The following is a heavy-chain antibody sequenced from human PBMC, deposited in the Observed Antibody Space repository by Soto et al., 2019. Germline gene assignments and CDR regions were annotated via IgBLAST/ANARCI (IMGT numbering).Heavy chain of an antibody. CDR1: GGSISSGDYY. V-gene: IGHV4-30-4*01. J-gene: IGHJ4*02. CDR2: IYYSGST. CDR3: ARGGVRATGGFDY. Sequence: SETLSLTCTVSGGSISSGDYYWSWIRQPPGKGLEWIGYIYYSGSTYYNPSLKSRVTISVDTSKNQFSLKLSSVTAADTAVYYCARGGVRATGGFDYWGQGTLVTVSS. D-gene: IGHD3-10*01.